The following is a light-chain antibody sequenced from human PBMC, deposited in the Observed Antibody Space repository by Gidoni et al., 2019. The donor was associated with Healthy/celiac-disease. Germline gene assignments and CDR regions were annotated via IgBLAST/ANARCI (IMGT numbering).Light chain of an antibody. J-gene: IGKJ4*02. CDR3: QQYNNWPLLT. V-gene: IGKV3-15*01. Sequence: IVMTQSPATLSVSPAERATLSCRASQSVSSNLAWYQQKPGQAPRLLIYGASTRATGIPARSSGSGSGTEFTLTISSLQSEDFAVYYCQQYNNWPLLTFXEXTKVEIK. CDR1: QSVSSN. CDR2: GAS.